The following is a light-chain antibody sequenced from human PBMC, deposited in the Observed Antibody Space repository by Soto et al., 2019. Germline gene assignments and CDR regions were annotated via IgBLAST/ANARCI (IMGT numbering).Light chain of an antibody. V-gene: IGLV1-44*01. CDR2: SNN. Sequence: SVLTQPPSASGTPGQRVTISCSGSSSNIGSNTVNWYQQLPGTAPKLLIYSNNQRPSGVPDRSSGSKSGTSASLAISGLQSEEEADYYCAACDDSLNGWVFGGGTKLTVL. CDR3: AACDDSLNGWV. J-gene: IGLJ3*02. CDR1: SSNIGSNT.